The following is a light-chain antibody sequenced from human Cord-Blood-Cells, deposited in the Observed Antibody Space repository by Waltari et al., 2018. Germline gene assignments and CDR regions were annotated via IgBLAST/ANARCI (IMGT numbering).Light chain of an antibody. CDR3: SSYAGSNNLV. Sequence: QSALTQPPSASGSPGQSVTISCTGTSSDVGGYNYVSWYQQHPGKAPKLMIYEVSKRHSGIPARFSGSKSGNTASLTVSGLQAEDEADYYCSSYAGSNNLVFGGGTKLTVL. V-gene: IGLV2-8*01. J-gene: IGLJ3*02. CDR2: EVS. CDR1: SSDVGGYNY.